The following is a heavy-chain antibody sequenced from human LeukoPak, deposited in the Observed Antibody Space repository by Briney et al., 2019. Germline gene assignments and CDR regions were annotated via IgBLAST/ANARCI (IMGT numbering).Heavy chain of an antibody. Sequence: SETLSLTCAVSGYSISSGYYWGWIRQPPGKGLEWIGSIYHSGSTYYNPSLKSRVTISVDTSKNQFSLKLSSVTAADTAVYSCARGTRGLEWLANDAFDIWGQGTMVTVSS. J-gene: IGHJ3*02. CDR2: IYHSGST. D-gene: IGHD3-3*01. CDR3: ARGTRGLEWLANDAFDI. V-gene: IGHV4-38-2*01. CDR1: GYSISSGYY.